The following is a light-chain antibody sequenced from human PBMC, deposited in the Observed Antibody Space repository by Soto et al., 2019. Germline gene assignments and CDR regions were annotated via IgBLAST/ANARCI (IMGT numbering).Light chain of an antibody. CDR1: QSLLHSNGYNY. CDR3: MQALQTPYT. V-gene: IGKV2-28*01. J-gene: IGKJ2*01. CDR2: LGS. Sequence: DFVMTQSPLSLPVTPGEPASISCRSSQSLLHSNGYNYLDWYLQKPGQSPQLLIYLGSNRASGVPDRFSGSGSGTDFTLKISRVEAEDVGVYYFMQALQTPYTFGQGTKLEIK.